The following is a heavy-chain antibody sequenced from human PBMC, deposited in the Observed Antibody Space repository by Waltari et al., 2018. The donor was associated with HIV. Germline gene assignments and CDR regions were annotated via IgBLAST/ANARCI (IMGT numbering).Heavy chain of an antibody. Sequence: QMLASGGGLVEHGGSLRPSCPPSGLIFTDFAMDWVRQAPGKGLEWVSSIRGGGETFYADSVKGRFTISRDNSKNTLYLQMNSLRADDAAVYYCVKDSGRAADVFDLWGQGTMVTVSS. CDR3: VKDSGRAADVFDL. J-gene: IGHJ3*01. D-gene: IGHD3-10*01. V-gene: IGHV3-23*01. CDR2: IRGGGET. CDR1: GLIFTDFA.